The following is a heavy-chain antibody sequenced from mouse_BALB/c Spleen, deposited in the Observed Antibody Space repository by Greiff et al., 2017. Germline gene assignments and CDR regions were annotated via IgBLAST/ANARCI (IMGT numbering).Heavy chain of an antibody. CDR1: GYTFTDYA. CDR2: ISTYYGDA. CDR3: ARSAMRAMDY. V-gene: IGHV1S137*01. D-gene: IGHD1-2*01. Sequence: QVQLQQSGAELVRPGVSVKISCKGSGYTFTDYAMHWVKQSHAKSLEWIGVISTYYGDASYNQKFKGKATMTVDKSSSTAYMELARLTSEDSAIYYCARSAMRAMDYWGQGTSVTVSS. J-gene: IGHJ4*01.